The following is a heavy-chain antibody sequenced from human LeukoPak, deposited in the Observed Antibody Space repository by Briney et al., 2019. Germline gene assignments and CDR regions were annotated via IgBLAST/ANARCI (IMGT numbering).Heavy chain of an antibody. J-gene: IGHJ3*01. CDR3: AVVVLT. CDR2: ISYDGSNK. CDR1: GFTFSSYA. D-gene: IGHD3-22*01. V-gene: IGHV3-30*04. Sequence: GGSLRLSCAASGFTFSSYAMHWVRQAPGKGLEWVAVISYDGSNKYYADSVKGRFTISRDNPKNTLYLQMNSLRAEDTAVYYCAVVVLTWGQGTMVTVSS.